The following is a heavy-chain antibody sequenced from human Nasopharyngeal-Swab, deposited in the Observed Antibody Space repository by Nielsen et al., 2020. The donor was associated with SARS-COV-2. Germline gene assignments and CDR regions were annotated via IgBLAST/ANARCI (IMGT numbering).Heavy chain of an antibody. CDR3: ARSSTGVSHPYHSDF. D-gene: IGHD3/OR15-3a*01. CDR1: GYSFSTFW. Sequence: GESLKIYCKGSGYSFSTFWIAWVRQMPGKGLEWMGIIYPGDFDTRYSPSFQGQVSISVDKSISTAFLHWSSLKASDTAMYYCARSSTGVSHPYHSDFWGQGTQVTVPS. CDR2: IYPGDFDT. J-gene: IGHJ4*02. V-gene: IGHV5-51*01.